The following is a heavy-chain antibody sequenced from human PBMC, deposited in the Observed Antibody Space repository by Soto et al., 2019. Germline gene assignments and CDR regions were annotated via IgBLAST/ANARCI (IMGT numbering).Heavy chain of an antibody. J-gene: IGHJ5*02. D-gene: IGHD3-10*01. CDR1: GGSFSGYY. CDR2: IKHSGST. V-gene: IGHV4-34*01. CDR3: ARGRGVRNWFDP. Sequence: SETLSLTCAVYGGSFSGYYWSWIRQPPGKGLEWIGEIKHSGSTNYNPSLKSRVTLSVDTSKNQFSLKLSSVTAADTAVYYCARGRGVRNWFDPWGQGTLVTVSS.